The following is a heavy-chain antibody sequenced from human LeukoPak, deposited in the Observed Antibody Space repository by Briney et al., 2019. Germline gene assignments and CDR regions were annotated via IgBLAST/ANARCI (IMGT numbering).Heavy chain of an antibody. V-gene: IGHV3-30*18. CDR1: GFTFSPYG. CDR3: AKDEGHCTGGSCYTQDY. D-gene: IGHD2-15*01. Sequence: PGGSLRLSCAASGFTFSPYGMHWVRQAPGKGPEWVAVISYDGSNKYYAESVKGRFTISRDNSKNTLYLQMNSLRAEDTAVYYCAKDEGHCTGGSCYTQDYWGQGTLVTVSS. CDR2: ISYDGSNK. J-gene: IGHJ4*02.